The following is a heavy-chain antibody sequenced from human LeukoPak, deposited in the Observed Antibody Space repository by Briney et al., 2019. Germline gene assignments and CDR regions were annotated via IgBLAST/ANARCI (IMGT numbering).Heavy chain of an antibody. J-gene: IGHJ2*01. CDR2: MSSSSSYI. V-gene: IGHV3-21*01. CDR1: GSTLSNYG. CDR3: AKRYCGGDCYLTPASLYFDL. D-gene: IGHD2-21*02. Sequence: GGSLRLSCAASGSTLSNYGMNWVRQAAREGLEWVSSMSSSSSYIFYAGSVKGRFTISRDNAKNSLYLLTNSLRAEDTAVYYCAKRYCGGDCYLTPASLYFDLWGRGTLVTVSS.